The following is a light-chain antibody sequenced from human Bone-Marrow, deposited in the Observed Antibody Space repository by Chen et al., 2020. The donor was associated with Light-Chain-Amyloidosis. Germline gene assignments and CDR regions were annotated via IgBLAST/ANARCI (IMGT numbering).Light chain of an antibody. CDR2: RDT. J-gene: IGLJ2*01. CDR3: QSADSSGTYEVI. V-gene: IGLV3-25*03. CDR1: DLPTKY. Sequence: SYELTQPPSVSVSPGQTARITCSGDDLPTKYAYRYHPNPGQSPVLVIHRDTERPSRNSERFSDASSGTTATWTISGVQEENEADDHWQSADSSGTYEVIFGGGTKLTVL.